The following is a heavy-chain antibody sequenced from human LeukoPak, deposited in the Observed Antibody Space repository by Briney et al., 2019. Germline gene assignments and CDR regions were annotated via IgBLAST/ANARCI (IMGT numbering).Heavy chain of an antibody. CDR1: GFTFSSYA. CDR2: ISGSGGST. J-gene: IGHJ4*02. V-gene: IGHV3-23*01. Sequence: GGSLRLSCAVSGFTFSSYAMSWVRQAPGKGLEWVSAISGSGGSTYYADSVKGRFTISRDNSKNTLYLQMNSLRAEDTAVYYCAKDLVRVIVVVTPMGFDYWGQGTLVTVSS. CDR3: AKDLVRVIVVVTPMGFDY. D-gene: IGHD3-22*01.